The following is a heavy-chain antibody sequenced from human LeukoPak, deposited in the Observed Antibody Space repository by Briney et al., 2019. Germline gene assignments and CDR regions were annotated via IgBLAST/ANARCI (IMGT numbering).Heavy chain of an antibody. J-gene: IGHJ4*02. V-gene: IGHV4-61*05. CDR2: IHYSGST. D-gene: IGHD6-13*01. CDR3: ARRAHSSSWSSYYDY. Sequence: SETLSLTCTVSGGSISSSSYYWGWIRQPPGKGLEWIGSIHYSGSTSYNPSLRSRVTISVDKSKNQFFLKLSSVTATDTAVYYCARRAHSSSWSSYYDYWGQETLVTVSS. CDR1: GGSISSSSYY.